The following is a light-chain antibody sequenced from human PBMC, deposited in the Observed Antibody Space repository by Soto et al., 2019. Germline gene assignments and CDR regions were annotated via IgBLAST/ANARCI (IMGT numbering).Light chain of an antibody. CDR1: SSDVGGYNY. CDR2: DVS. J-gene: IGLJ1*01. V-gene: IGLV2-14*03. CDR3: SSYTSTSPYV. Sequence: QSALTQPASVSGSPGQSITISCTGTSSDVGGYNYVSWYQQHPDKAPKLIIYDVSNRPSGVSNRFSGSKSGNTASLTISDLQAEDEADYHCSSYTSTSPYVFGTGTKVTVL.